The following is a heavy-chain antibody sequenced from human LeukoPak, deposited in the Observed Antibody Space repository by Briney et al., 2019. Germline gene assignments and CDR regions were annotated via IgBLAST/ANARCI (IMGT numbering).Heavy chain of an antibody. V-gene: IGHV3-33*01. J-gene: IGHJ4*02. Sequence: GGSLRLSCAASGFTFRSYGMHWARQAPGKGLERVAVIWYDGSNKYYADAVKGRFTISRDKSKNTRYVQMNSLRAEDTAVYYFARDRESGDYYWGPGTLVTVSS. D-gene: IGHD2-21*01. CDR3: ARDRESGDYY. CDR1: GFTFRSYG. CDR2: IWYDGSNK.